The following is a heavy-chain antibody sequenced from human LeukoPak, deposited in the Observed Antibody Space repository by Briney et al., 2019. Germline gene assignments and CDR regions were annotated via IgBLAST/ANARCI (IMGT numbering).Heavy chain of an antibody. CDR2: ITSNGNSV. Sequence: GGSLRLSCAASGFTFSDYYMGWIRQAPGQGLEWVSYITSNGNSVYYAAYVKGRFTITRDNANNSLYLQVNSLTAEDTAVYYWARACVDTSGYYYLVFDYWGRRTLVTVS. CDR3: ARACVDTSGYYYLVFDY. D-gene: IGHD3-9*01. CDR1: GFTFSDYY. J-gene: IGHJ4*02. V-gene: IGHV3-11*04.